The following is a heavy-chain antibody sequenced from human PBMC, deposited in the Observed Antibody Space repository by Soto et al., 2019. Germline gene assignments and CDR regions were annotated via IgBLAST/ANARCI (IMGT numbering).Heavy chain of an antibody. V-gene: IGHV3-23*01. D-gene: IGHD1-20*01. CDR2: ISGSGGDT. J-gene: IGHJ4*02. CDR1: GFTFSTYA. CDR3: AKERYNWNYWDY. Sequence: EVQLLESGGGLVQPGGSLRLSCAASGFTFSTYAMTWVRQAPGKGLGWVSSISGSGGDTHYTESVKGRFTISRDNSKNTLDLQMNSLRAEDTAVYSCAKERYNWNYWDYWGQGTLVTVSS.